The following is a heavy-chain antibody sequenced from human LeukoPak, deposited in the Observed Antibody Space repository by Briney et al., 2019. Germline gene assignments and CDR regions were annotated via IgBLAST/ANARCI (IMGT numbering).Heavy chain of an antibody. CDR1: GXTFSSSA. V-gene: IGHV3-30-3*01. Sequence: GRSLRLSCVASGXTFSSSAMHWVRQAPGRGLEWVAVISYDGSNKFYADSVKGRFSISRDNSMDTVYLQMNSLRAEDTAVYYCAREGAVTMISVVITSFASWGQGTLVTVSS. CDR3: AREGAVTMISVVITSFAS. J-gene: IGHJ4*02. CDR2: ISYDGSNK. D-gene: IGHD3-22*01.